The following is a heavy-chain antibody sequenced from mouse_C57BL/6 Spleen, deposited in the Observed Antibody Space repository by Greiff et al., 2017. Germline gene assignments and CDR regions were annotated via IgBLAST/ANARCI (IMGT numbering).Heavy chain of an antibody. V-gene: IGHV1-82*01. CDR3: SRRNTGSSSYVDY. CDR1: GYAFSSSW. D-gene: IGHD1-1*01. J-gene: IGHJ2*01. Sequence: VQLQQSGPELVKPGASVKISCKASGYAFSSSWMNWVKQRPGKGLEWIGRIYPGDGDTNYNGKFKGKATLTADKSSSTAYMQLSSLTSEDSAVYFCSRRNTGSSSYVDYWGQGTTLTVSS. CDR2: IYPGDGDT.